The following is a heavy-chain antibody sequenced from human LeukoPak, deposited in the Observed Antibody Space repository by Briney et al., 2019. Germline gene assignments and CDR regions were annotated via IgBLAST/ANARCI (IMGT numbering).Heavy chain of an antibody. V-gene: IGHV1-69*02. D-gene: IGHD6-13*01. CDR1: GGTFSSYT. Sequence: SVKVSCKASGGTFSSYTISWVRQAPGQGLEWMGRIIPILGIANYAQKFQGRVTITADKSTSTAYMELSSLRPEDTAVYYCASSIAAAGIGFDPWGQGTLVTVSS. CDR3: ASSIAAAGIGFDP. CDR2: IIPILGIA. J-gene: IGHJ5*02.